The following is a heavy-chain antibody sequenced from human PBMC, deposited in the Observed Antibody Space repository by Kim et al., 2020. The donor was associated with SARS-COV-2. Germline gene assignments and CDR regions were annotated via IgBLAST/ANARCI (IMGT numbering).Heavy chain of an antibody. CDR2: TYYRSKWYN. V-gene: IGHV6-1*01. J-gene: IGHJ6*02. CDR3: ARDGRIGNLARYYYGMDV. D-gene: IGHD1-7*01. CDR1: GDSVSSNSAA. Sequence: SQTLSLTCAISGDSVSSNSAAWNWIRQSPSRGLEWLGRTYYRSKWYNDYVVSVKSRITINPDTSKNQFSLQLNSVTPEDTAVYYCARDGRIGNLARYYYGMDVWGQGTTVTVSS.